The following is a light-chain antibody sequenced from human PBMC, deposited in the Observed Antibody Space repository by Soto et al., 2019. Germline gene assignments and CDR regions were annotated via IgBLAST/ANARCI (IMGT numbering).Light chain of an antibody. Sequence: QLVLTQSPSASASLGASVKLTCTLSSGHSNYAIAWHQQQPEKGPRYLMKVNSGGSHIKGDGIPDRFSGSSSVAERYLFISSLQSEDEADYYWQTWGTGSASVVFGGGTQLTVL. CDR1: SGHSNYA. CDR3: QTWGTGSASVV. V-gene: IGLV4-69*01. CDR2: VNSGGSH. J-gene: IGLJ7*01.